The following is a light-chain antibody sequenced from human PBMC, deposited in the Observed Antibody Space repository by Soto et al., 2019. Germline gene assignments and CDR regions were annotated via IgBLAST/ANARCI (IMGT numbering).Light chain of an antibody. CDR2: DVS. J-gene: IGLJ2*01. CDR1: SSGVGGYNY. CDR3: SSYTSSSTLEV. Sequence: QSALTQPASVSGSPGQSITISCTGTSSGVGGYNYVSWYQQHPGKAPKLMIYDVSNRPSGVSNRFSGSKSGNTASLTISGLQAEDEADYYCSSYTSSSTLEVFGGGTKLTVL. V-gene: IGLV2-14*01.